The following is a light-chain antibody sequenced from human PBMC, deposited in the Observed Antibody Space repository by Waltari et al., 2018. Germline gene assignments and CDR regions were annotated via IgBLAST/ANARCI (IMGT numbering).Light chain of an antibody. J-gene: IGLJ2*01. CDR2: DVN. Sequence: QSALTQHASMSGSPGKSITLYCTATNSDVGNSILVSWYQQHPSKSPKLIIYDVNRRPSWVSGRFSCSNSGNTASLTISVLQAEDEADYYCSSYATSTTFFGGGTKLSVL. CDR1: NSDVGNSIL. CDR3: SSYATSTTF. V-gene: IGLV2-23*02.